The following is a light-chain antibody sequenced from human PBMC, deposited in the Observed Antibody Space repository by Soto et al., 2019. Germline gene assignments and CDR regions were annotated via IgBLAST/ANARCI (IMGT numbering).Light chain of an antibody. CDR3: QSYDSSLSGWV. CDR2: GND. J-gene: IGLJ3*02. CDR1: SSDIGEHYD. V-gene: IGLV1-40*01. Sequence: QSVLTQPPSVSGAPGQRVTISCTGGSSDIGEHYDVHWYQQLPGTAPKLLIYGNDNRPSGIPDRFSGSKSGTSASLDITGLQAEDEADYYCQSYDSSLSGWVFGGGTKLTVL.